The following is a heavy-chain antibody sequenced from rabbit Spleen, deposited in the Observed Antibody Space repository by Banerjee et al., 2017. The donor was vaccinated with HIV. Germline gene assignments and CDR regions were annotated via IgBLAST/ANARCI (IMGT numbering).Heavy chain of an antibody. D-gene: IGHD6-1*01. J-gene: IGHJ6*01. CDR2: INSGSSTT. CDR3: AREDVYGYPFPTKL. CDR1: GFDFSHYG. Sequence: QEQLVESGGGLVQPGGSLKLSCKASGFDFSHYGVSWVRQAPGKGLEWIGYINSGSSTTDYASWAKGRFTISRTSSTTVTLQMTTLTAADTATYFCAREDVYGYPFPTKLWGPGTLVTVS. V-gene: IGHV1S45*01.